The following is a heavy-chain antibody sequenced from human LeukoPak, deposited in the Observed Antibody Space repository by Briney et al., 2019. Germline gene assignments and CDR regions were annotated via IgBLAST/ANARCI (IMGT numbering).Heavy chain of an antibody. CDR1: GFTFSTYW. CDR2: INSDGSST. Sequence: QTGRSLRLSCAASGFTFSTYWMYWVRQAPGKGLVWVSRINSDGSSTSYADSVKGRFTISRDNTKNTLYLQMNSLRAEDTAVYYCARGTTSSSWSSCDYWGQGTLVTVSS. V-gene: IGHV3-74*01. J-gene: IGHJ4*02. D-gene: IGHD6-13*01. CDR3: ARGTTSSSWSSCDY.